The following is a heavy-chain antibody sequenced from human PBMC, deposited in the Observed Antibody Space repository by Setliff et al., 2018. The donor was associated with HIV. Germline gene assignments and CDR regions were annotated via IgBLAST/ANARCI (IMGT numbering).Heavy chain of an antibody. CDR2: ISGNGGNT. CDR1: GFSFSNYA. D-gene: IGHD1-26*01. V-gene: IGHV3-64*04. Sequence: GGSLRLSCSASGFSFSNYAMHWVRQAPGKGLEYVSAISGNGGNTYYTDSVKGRFTISRDNAKNTLYLQMNSLRAEDTAVYYCARGSYYEAGYWGQGTLVTVSS. CDR3: ARGSYYEAGY. J-gene: IGHJ4*02.